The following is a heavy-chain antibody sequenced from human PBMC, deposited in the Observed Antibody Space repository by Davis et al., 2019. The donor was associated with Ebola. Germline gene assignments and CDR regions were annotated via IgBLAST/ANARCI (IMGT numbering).Heavy chain of an antibody. J-gene: IGHJ4*02. CDR1: GGSTSSGGYY. CDR3: ARVGYSYAHFDY. V-gene: IGHV4-31*03. Sequence: MPSETLSLTCTVPGGSTSSGGYYWSWIRQHPGKGLERIGYFYYSGSTYYNPSLKSRVTISVDTSKNQFSLKLSSVTAADTAVYYCARVGYSYAHFDYWGQGTLVTVSS. CDR2: FYYSGST. D-gene: IGHD5-18*01.